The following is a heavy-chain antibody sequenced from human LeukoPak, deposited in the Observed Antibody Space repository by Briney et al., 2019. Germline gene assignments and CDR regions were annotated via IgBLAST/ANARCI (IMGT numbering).Heavy chain of an antibody. CDR2: IYYSGST. Sequence: SETLSLTCTVSGGSISSSSYYWGWIRQPPGKGLEWIGSIYYSGSTYYNPSLKSRVTISVDTSKNQFSLKLSSVTAADTAVYYCARSRKQQLVLSLYYFDYWGQGTLVTVSS. V-gene: IGHV4-39*07. D-gene: IGHD6-13*01. CDR3: ARSRKQQLVLSLYYFDY. CDR1: GGSISSSSYY. J-gene: IGHJ4*02.